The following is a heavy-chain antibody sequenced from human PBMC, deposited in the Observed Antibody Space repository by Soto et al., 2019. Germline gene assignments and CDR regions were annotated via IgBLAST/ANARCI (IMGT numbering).Heavy chain of an antibody. J-gene: IGHJ6*02. D-gene: IGHD2-21*02. CDR2: IYYSGST. Sequence: QVQLQESGEGLVKPSQTLSLTCTVSGGSISSGGYYWSWIRQHPGKVLEWIGYIYYSGSTYYHHSLQTRXTXSXHXXKXPXXXXXXXXXXXXXXXXYCARXCGXDCHHGMDVWGQATTVTFSS. V-gene: IGHV4-31*03. CDR1: GGSISSGGYY. CDR3: CARXCGXDCHHGMDV.